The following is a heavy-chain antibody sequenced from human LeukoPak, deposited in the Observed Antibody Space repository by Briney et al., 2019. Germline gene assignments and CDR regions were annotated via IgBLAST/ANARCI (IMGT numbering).Heavy chain of an antibody. CDR1: GGTFSSYA. CDR3: ARDPRGTAAGPFDY. V-gene: IGHV1-69*05. CDR2: IIPIFGTA. D-gene: IGHD6-13*01. Sequence: SVKVSCKASGGTFSSYAISWVRQAPGQGLEWMGGIIPIFGTANYAQKFQGRVTVTTDESTSTAYMELSSLRSEDTAVYYCARDPRGTAAGPFDYWGQGTLVTVSS. J-gene: IGHJ4*02.